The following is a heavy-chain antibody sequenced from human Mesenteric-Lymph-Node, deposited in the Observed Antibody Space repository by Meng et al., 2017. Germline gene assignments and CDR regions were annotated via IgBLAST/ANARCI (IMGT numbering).Heavy chain of an antibody. CDR1: GFTFSSYS. CDR3: ARAPRVGTYYFDY. J-gene: IGHJ4*02. Sequence: GESLKISCAASGFTFSSYSMNWVRQAPGKGLEWVSSISSSSSYIYYADSVKGRFTISRDNAKNSLYLQMSSLRAEDTAVYYCARAPRVGTYYFDYWGQGTLVTVSS. CDR2: ISSSSSYI. D-gene: IGHD3-10*01. V-gene: IGHV3-21*01.